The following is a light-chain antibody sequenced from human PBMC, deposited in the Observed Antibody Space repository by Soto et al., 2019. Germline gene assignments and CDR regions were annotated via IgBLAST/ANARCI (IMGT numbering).Light chain of an antibody. J-gene: IGKJ3*01. CDR2: GAS. CDR3: QQYGSSPRIT. V-gene: IGKV3-20*01. CDR1: QSVSNNY. Sequence: EIVLTQSPGTLSLSPGERATLSCRASQSVSNNYLAWYQQKPGQAPRLLIYGASNRATGIPDRFSGSGSGTDFTLTISRLEPEDFAVYYCQQYGSSPRITFGPGTKVDIK.